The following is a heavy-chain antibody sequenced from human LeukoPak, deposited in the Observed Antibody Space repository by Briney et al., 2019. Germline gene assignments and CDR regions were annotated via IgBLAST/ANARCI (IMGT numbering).Heavy chain of an antibody. D-gene: IGHD1-26*01. J-gene: IGHJ4*02. Sequence: GASVKVSCKASGYTFTSYGISWVRQAPGQGLEWMGWISAYNGNTNYAQKLQGRVTMTTDTSTSTAYMELRSLRSDDTAVYYCARRSYSGSFIRGHGNYFDYWGQGTLVTVSS. CDR1: GYTFTSYG. CDR2: ISAYNGNT. V-gene: IGHV1-18*01. CDR3: ARRSYSGSFIRGHGNYFDY.